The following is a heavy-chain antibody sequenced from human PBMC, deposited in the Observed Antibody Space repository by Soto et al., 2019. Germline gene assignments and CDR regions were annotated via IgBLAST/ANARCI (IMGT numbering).Heavy chain of an antibody. CDR2: LTGGGGTQ. CDR1: GFSVSNHA. D-gene: IGHD3-9*01. Sequence: EVQLLESGGVFVQPGGSLRLSCEASGFSVSNHAMSWVRQAPGKGLEWVSGLTGGGGTQYYADSVKGRFSISRDNSKDTLYLQMNSLRAEDTAMYYCTKLPYDILTAYYFDSWGRGTLVTVSS. V-gene: IGHV3-23*01. CDR3: TKLPYDILTAYYFDS. J-gene: IGHJ4*02.